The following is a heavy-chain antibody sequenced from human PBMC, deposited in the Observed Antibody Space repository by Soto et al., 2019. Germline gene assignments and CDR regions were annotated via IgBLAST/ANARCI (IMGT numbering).Heavy chain of an antibody. CDR1: GFTFSSFS. J-gene: IGHJ4*02. D-gene: IGHD6-19*01. V-gene: IGHV3-21*01. CDR3: ARDSDDYSSGWF. Sequence: EVQLVESGGGLVKPGGSLRLSCAASGFTFSSFSMNWVRQAPGKGLEWVSSISSSSSYIYYADSMKGRFTISRDNAKNSLYPQMNSLRAEDTAVYYCARDSDDYSSGWFWGQGTLVTVSS. CDR2: ISSSSSYI.